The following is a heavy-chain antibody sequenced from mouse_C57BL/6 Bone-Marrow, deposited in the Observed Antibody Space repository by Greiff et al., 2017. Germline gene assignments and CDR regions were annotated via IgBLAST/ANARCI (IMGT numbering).Heavy chain of an antibody. CDR2: IDPNSGGT. J-gene: IGHJ3*01. D-gene: IGHD1-1*01. V-gene: IGHV1-72*01. CDR1: GYTFTSYW. Sequence: QVQLKQPGAELVKPGASVKLSCKASGYTFTSYWMHWVKQRPGRGLEWIGRIDPNSGGTTYNEKFKSKATLTVDKHSSTAYMQLSSLTSEDSAVYYCAREDITTVAPFAYWGQGTLVTVSA. CDR3: AREDITTVAPFAY.